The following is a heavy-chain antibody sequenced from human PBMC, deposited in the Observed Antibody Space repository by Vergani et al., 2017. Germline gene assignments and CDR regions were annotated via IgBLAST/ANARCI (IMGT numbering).Heavy chain of an antibody. J-gene: IGHJ4*02. CDR3: ARGRSGDYDFMTGTDPLT. CDR1: RFTFSSYS. Sequence: EEQLVESGGGLVKPGGSLRLSCAASRFTFSSYSMNWVRQAPGRGREWVSSISCSGAYIYSADSVKGRFTVSRDTAKNSLYLQMNSLRAEDTAVYYCARGRSGDYDFMTGTDPLTWGQGTLVTVSS. V-gene: IGHV3-21*01. CDR2: ISCSGAYI. D-gene: IGHD3-9*01.